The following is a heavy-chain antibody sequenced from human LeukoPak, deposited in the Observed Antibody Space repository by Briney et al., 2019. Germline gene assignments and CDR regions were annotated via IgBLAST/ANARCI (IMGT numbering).Heavy chain of an antibody. CDR3: ASVVIVVVPAAFYYYYYMDV. D-gene: IGHD2-2*01. CDR2: ISSSGSTI. J-gene: IGHJ6*03. Sequence: GGSLRLSCAASGFTFSDYYMSWIRQAPGKGLEWVSYISSSGSTIYYADSVKGRFTISRDNAKNSLYLQMNSLRAEDTAVYYCASVVIVVVPAAFYYYYYMDVWGKGTTVTVSS. V-gene: IGHV3-11*01. CDR1: GFTFSDYY.